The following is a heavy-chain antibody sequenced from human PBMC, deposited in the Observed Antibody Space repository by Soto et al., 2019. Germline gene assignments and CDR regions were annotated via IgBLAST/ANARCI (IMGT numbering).Heavy chain of an antibody. D-gene: IGHD1-20*01. V-gene: IGHV4-39*01. Sequence: SETLSLTCAVSGGSISGSYYYWGWLRQSPGSGPEWIGSVFYTGFTSYNPSLESRVSVSVDTSKNQFSPKVSAVTAADTAVYYCASSQKGYNWNYFDHWGQGALVTVSS. CDR3: ASSQKGYNWNYFDH. CDR1: GGSISGSYYY. CDR2: VFYTGFT. J-gene: IGHJ4*02.